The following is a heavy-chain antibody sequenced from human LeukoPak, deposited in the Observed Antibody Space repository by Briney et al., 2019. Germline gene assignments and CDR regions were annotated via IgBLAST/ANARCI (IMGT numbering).Heavy chain of an antibody. J-gene: IGHJ6*02. CDR1: GFTFSSYS. D-gene: IGHD2/OR15-2a*01. CDR2: IKGDETEK. V-gene: IGHV3-7*01. CDR3: ARGRFFYGWGIDV. Sequence: GGSLRLSCAASGFTFSSYSMNRVRQAPGKGLEWVAFIKGDETEKHYVDSLKGRFTISRDNAENSLSLQMNSLTVEDTAVYFCARGRFFYGWGIDVWGQGTTVIVSS.